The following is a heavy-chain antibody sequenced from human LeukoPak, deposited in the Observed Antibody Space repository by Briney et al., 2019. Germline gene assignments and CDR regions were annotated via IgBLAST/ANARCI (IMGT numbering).Heavy chain of an antibody. CDR3: ARDSGYGSGSYQLDY. CDR1: GYTFNNNG. Sequence: GASVKVSCKASGYTFNNNGISWVRQAPGQGLEWMGWISAYNGNTNYAQKVQGRVTMTTDTSTSTAYMELRSLRSDDTAVYYCARDSGYGSGSYQLDYWGQGTLVTVSS. J-gene: IGHJ4*02. CDR2: ISAYNGNT. V-gene: IGHV1-18*01. D-gene: IGHD3-10*01.